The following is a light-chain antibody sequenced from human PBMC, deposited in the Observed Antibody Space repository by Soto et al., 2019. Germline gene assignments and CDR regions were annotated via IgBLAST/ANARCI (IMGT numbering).Light chain of an antibody. CDR3: QQYQSLT. J-gene: IGKJ4*01. CDR1: QSVSSN. CDR2: GAS. V-gene: IGKV3D-15*01. Sequence: EIVMTQSPATRSVSPGGRSTLACRASQSVSSNLAWYQQKPGQAPRLLIYGASSRATGIPDRFSGSGSGTDFTLTITRLEPEDFAVYYCQQYQSLTFGGGTKVDI.